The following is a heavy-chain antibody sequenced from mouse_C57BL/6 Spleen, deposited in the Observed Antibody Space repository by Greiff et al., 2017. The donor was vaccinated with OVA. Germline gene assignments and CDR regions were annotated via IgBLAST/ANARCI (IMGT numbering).Heavy chain of an antibody. CDR3: ARPNYYGSSHWYFDV. CDR2: INYDGSST. V-gene: IGHV5-16*01. D-gene: IGHD1-1*01. J-gene: IGHJ1*03. CDR1: GFTFSDYY. Sequence: EVKLVESEGGLVQPGSSMKLSCTASGFTFSDYYMAWVRQVPEKGLEWVANINYDGSSTYYLDSLKSRFIISRDNAKNILYLQMSSLKSEDTATYYCARPNYYGSSHWYFDVWGTGTTVTVSS.